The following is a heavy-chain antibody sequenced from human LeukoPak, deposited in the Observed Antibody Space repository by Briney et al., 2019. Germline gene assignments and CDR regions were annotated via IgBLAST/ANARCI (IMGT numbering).Heavy chain of an antibody. CDR3: ATNSGYDNFPRLYGMDV. V-gene: IGHV3-53*01. CDR1: GFSITSNH. CDR2: IYSGGST. D-gene: IGHD5-12*01. J-gene: IGHJ6*02. Sequence: PGGSLRLSCAASGFSITSNHMSWVRQAPGKGLEWVSTIYSGGSTYYADYVTGRFTISRDNSKSTIFLQMNYLRAEDTAVYYCATNSGYDNFPRLYGMDVWGHGTTVTVSS.